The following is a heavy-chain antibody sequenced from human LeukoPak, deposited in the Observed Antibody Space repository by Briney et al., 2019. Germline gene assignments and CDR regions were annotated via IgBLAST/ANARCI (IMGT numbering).Heavy chain of an antibody. Sequence: SQTLSLTCTVSGGSISSGGYYWSWIRQPPGKGLEWIGYIYHSGSTYYNPSLKSRVTISVDTSKNQFSLKLSSVTAADTAVYYCARETGAIQLWLLEGARSPGGLDYWGQGTLVTVSS. CDR3: ARETGAIQLWLLEGARSPGGLDY. CDR2: IYHSGST. CDR1: GGSISSGGYY. J-gene: IGHJ4*02. D-gene: IGHD5-18*01. V-gene: IGHV4-30-2*01.